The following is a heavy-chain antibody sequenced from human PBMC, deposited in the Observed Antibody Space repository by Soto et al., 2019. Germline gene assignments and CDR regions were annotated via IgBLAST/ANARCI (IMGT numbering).Heavy chain of an antibody. CDR1: GFTFTSSA. CDR2: IVVGSGNT. J-gene: IGHJ6*02. V-gene: IGHV1-58*02. D-gene: IGHD5-18*01. CDR3: AAGYSYGFSSYYYGMDV. Sequence: ASVKVSCKASGFTFTSSAMQWVRQARGQRLEWIRWIVVGSGNTNYAQKFQERVTITRDMSTSTAYMELSSLRSEDTAVYYCAAGYSYGFSSYYYGMDVWGQGTTVTVSS.